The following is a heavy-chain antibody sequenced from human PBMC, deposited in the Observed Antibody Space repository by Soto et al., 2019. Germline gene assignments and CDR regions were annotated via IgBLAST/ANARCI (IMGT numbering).Heavy chain of an antibody. J-gene: IGHJ5*02. Sequence: GGSLRLSCAASGFTFSGSAMHWVRQASGKGLEWVGRIRSKAYSYATAYAGLVKGRFTISRDDSKNTAYLQMNSLKTEDTAVYYCTRQVVVVAATRRYRFDPWGQGTLVTVSS. D-gene: IGHD2-15*01. V-gene: IGHV3-73*01. CDR1: GFTFSGSA. CDR2: IRSKAYSYAT. CDR3: TRQVVVVAATRRYRFDP.